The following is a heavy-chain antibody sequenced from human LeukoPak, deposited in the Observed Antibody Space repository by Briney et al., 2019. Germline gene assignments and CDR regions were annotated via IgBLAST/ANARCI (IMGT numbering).Heavy chain of an antibody. J-gene: IGHJ3*02. V-gene: IGHV1-8*01. D-gene: IGHD2-15*01. CDR1: GYTFTSYD. Sequence: ASVKVSCKASGYTFTSYDINWVRQATGQGLEWMGWMNPNSGNTGYAQKFQRRVTMTRNTSISTAYMELGSLRSEDTAVYYCARGPSWLDAFDIWGQGTMVTVSS. CDR3: ARGPSWLDAFDI. CDR2: MNPNSGNT.